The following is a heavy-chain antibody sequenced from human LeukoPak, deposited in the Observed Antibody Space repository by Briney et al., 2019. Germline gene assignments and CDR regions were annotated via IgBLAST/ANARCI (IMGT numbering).Heavy chain of an antibody. J-gene: IGHJ3*02. CDR1: GGPISSYY. CDR3: ARLQPLWYGDKSAFDI. Sequence: SETLSLTCTVSGGPISSYYWSWIWQPPGKGLEWMGYIYYSGSTNYNPSLKSRVTISVDTSKNQFSLKLSSVTAADTAVYYCARLQPLWYGDKSAFDIWAQGTMVTVS. V-gene: IGHV4-59*08. CDR2: IYYSGST. D-gene: IGHD3-10*01.